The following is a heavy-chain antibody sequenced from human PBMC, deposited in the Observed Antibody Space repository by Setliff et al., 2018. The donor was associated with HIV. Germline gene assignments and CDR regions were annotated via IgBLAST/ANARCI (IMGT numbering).Heavy chain of an antibody. V-gene: IGHV4-34*01. CDR1: GESFSRYY. CDR2: INHSAFT. Sequence: KASETLSLTCAVCGESFSRYYFTWIRQAPGRGLEWIGEINHSAFTKYNPSLASRVTMSIDTSKNQFSLLLSSVTAADTAMYFCARRPGGITRARLDNWGQGTLVTVSS. CDR3: ARRPGGITRARLDN. J-gene: IGHJ4*02. D-gene: IGHD3-16*01.